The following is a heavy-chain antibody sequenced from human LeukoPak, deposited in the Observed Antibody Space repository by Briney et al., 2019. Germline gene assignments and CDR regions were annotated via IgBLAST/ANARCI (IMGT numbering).Heavy chain of an antibody. J-gene: IGHJ5*02. CDR2: IYYSGST. Sequence: SETLSLTCTVSGGSISSSSYYWGWIRQPPGKGLEWIGSIYYSGSTYYNPSLKSRVTISVDTSKNQFSLKLSSVTAADTAVYYCARMDRGVIIRDWLDPWGQGTLVTVSS. D-gene: IGHD3-10*01. CDR1: GGSISSSSYY. V-gene: IGHV4-39*01. CDR3: ARMDRGVIIRDWLDP.